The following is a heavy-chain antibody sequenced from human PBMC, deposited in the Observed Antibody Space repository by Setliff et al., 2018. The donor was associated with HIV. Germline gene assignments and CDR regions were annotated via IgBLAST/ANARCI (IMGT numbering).Heavy chain of an antibody. CDR1: GFSFSSYS. V-gene: IGHV3-48*04. J-gene: IGHJ1*01. CDR3: ARDSGPYEDYIWGTYRPIYFQY. D-gene: IGHD3-16*02. Sequence: GGSLRLSCAASGFSFSSYSMNWVRQAPGKGLEWVSYISSSSSTIYYADSVKGRFIISRDDSKNTVNLQMLSLRVDDTATYYCARDSGPYEDYIWGTYRPIYFQYWGRGTLVTVSS. CDR2: ISSSSSTI.